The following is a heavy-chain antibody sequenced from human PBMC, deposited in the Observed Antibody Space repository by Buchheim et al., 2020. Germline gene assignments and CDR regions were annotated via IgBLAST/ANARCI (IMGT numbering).Heavy chain of an antibody. CDR1: GFTFSSYA. CDR2: ISYDGSNK. V-gene: IGHV3-30*14. CDR3: VHEGAHCSSTSCSYYFDY. J-gene: IGHJ4*02. Sequence: QVQLVESGGGVVQPGRSLRLSCAASGFTFSSYAMRWVRQAPGKGLEWVAVISYDGSNKYYADSVKGRFTISRDNSKNTLYLQMNSLRAEDTAVYYCVHEGAHCSSTSCSYYFDYWGQGTL. D-gene: IGHD2-2*01.